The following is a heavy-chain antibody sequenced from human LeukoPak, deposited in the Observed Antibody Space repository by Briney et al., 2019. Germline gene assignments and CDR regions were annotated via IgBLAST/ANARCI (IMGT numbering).Heavy chain of an antibody. CDR2: INYIGGST. CDR3: AKGRYGMDV. V-gene: IGHV3-23*01. Sequence: PGGSLRLSCTVSGFTFSNYAMTWVRQAPGEGLEWVSSINYIGGSTYYAASVKGRFTISRDNSKNTLYLQMSSLRAEDTAVYYCAKGRYGMDVWGQGTTVTVSS. CDR1: GFTFSNYA. J-gene: IGHJ6*02.